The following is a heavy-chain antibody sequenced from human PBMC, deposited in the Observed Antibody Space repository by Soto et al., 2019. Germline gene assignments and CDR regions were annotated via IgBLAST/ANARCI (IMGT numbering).Heavy chain of an antibody. D-gene: IGHD3-22*01. Sequence: PSETLSLTCAVSGGSISSSNWWSWERQPPGKGLEWIGEIYHSGSTNYNPSLKSRVTISVDKSKNQFSLKLSSVTAADTAVYYCARGGRKIVVAGWSWFDPWGQGTLVTVSS. CDR1: GGSISSSNW. V-gene: IGHV4-4*02. J-gene: IGHJ5*02. CDR3: ARGGRKIVVAGWSWFDP. CDR2: IYHSGST.